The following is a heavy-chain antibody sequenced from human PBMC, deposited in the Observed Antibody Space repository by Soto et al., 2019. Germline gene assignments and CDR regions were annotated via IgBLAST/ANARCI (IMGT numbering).Heavy chain of an antibody. J-gene: IGHJ4*02. V-gene: IGHV1-69*01. CDR2: IIPVFGTT. CDR3: ARGGGPYVWFNEF. D-gene: IGHD3-16*01. CDR1: GGLFSSFA. Sequence: QEQLVQSGPEVRKPGSSVKVSCKDSGGLFSSFAISWVRQAPGQGLEWLGGIIPVFGTTNYAEKFQDRVTINADESTNTAYMELTSLTSGDTAMYYCARGGGPYVWFNEFWGQGTLVTVSS.